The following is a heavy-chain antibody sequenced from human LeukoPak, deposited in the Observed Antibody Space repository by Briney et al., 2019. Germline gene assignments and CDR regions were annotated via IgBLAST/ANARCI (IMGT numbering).Heavy chain of an antibody. CDR3: ARVADRSGYQSDY. Sequence: GGSLRLSCATSGFTFSSNWMQWVRQAPGKGLVWVSRIGSDGSATSYADSVKGRFAISRDNAKNTLFLQMNSLSAEDTAVYYCARVADRSGYQSDYWGQGTLVTVSS. V-gene: IGHV3-74*01. CDR2: IGSDGSAT. CDR1: GFTFSSNW. J-gene: IGHJ4*02. D-gene: IGHD3-22*01.